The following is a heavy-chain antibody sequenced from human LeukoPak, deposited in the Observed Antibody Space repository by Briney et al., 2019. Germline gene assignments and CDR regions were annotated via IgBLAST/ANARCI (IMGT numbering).Heavy chain of an antibody. J-gene: IGHJ3*02. Sequence: GGSLRLSCAASGFTFDDYAMSWVRQAPGKGLEWVSYISSSGSTIYYADSVKGRFTISRDNAKNTLYLQMNSLRAEDTAVYYCARRGTEQQLARGAFDIWGQGTMVTVSS. CDR1: GFTFDDYA. V-gene: IGHV3-11*04. D-gene: IGHD6-13*01. CDR3: ARRGTEQQLARGAFDI. CDR2: ISSSGSTI.